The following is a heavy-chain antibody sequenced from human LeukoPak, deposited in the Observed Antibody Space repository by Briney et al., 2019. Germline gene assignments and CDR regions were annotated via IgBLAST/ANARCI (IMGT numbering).Heavy chain of an antibody. V-gene: IGHV4-34*01. Sequence: PSETLSLTCAVYGGSFSGYYWSWIRQPPGKGLEWIGEINHSGSTNYNPSLKSRVTISVDTSKNQFSLKLSSVTAADTAVYYCARGVGYGPGSYRPLYYMDVWGKGTTVTVSS. J-gene: IGHJ6*03. CDR2: INHSGST. CDR1: GGSFSGYY. CDR3: ARGVGYGPGSYRPLYYMDV. D-gene: IGHD3-10*01.